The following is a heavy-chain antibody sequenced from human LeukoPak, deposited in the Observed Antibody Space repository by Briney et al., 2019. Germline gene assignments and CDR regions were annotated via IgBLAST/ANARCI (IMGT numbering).Heavy chain of an antibody. CDR1: GFSFSTYG. CDR2: ISGSGGST. CDR3: ARGRDGYNLVDAFDI. V-gene: IGHV3-23*01. Sequence: GGSLRLSCVASGFSFSTYGMTWVRQAPGKGLEWVSVISGSGGSTYYADSVKGRFTISRDNAKNSLYLQMNSLRAEDTAVYYCARGRDGYNLVDAFDIWGQGIMVTVSS. D-gene: IGHD5-24*01. J-gene: IGHJ3*02.